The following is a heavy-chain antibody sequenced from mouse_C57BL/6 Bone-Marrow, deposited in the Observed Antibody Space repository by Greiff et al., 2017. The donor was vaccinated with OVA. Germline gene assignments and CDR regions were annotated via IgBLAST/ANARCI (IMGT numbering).Heavy chain of an antibody. Sequence: QVQLQQPGAELVKPGASVKLSCKASGYTFTSYWTHWVKQRPGQGLEWIGMIHPNSGSTNYNEKFKSKATLTVDKSSSTADMQLSSLTSEDSAVYYCARGKDGYSWFAYWGQGTLVTVSA. CDR3: ARGKDGYSWFAY. CDR1: GYTFTSYW. CDR2: IHPNSGST. J-gene: IGHJ3*01. D-gene: IGHD2-3*01. V-gene: IGHV1-64*01.